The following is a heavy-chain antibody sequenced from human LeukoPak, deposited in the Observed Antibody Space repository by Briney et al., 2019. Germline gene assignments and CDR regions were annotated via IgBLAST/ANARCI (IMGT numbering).Heavy chain of an antibody. Sequence: SETLSLTCTVSGGPSSSYYWSWIRQPPGKGLEWIGYIYYRGGTNYNPSLESRVTISGDTSKNEFSLKLTSVTAADTAVYYCARGRLIVAPGVYYFEYWGQGTLVTVSS. CDR3: ARGRLIVAPGVYYFEY. V-gene: IGHV4-59*08. CDR2: IYYRGGT. D-gene: IGHD5-12*01. J-gene: IGHJ4*02. CDR1: GGPSSSYY.